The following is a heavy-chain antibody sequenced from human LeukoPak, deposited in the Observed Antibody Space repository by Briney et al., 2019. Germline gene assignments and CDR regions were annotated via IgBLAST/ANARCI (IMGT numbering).Heavy chain of an antibody. CDR1: GFTFSNAW. J-gene: IGHJ3*02. Sequence: SGGSLRLSCAASGFTFSNAWMSWVRQAPGKGLEWVGRIKSKTDGGTTDYAAPVKGRFTISRDNSKNTLYLQMNSLRAEDTAVYYCARDEEYAIWGQGTMVTVSS. CDR3: ARDEEYAI. D-gene: IGHD2-2*01. CDR2: IKSKTDGGTT. V-gene: IGHV3-15*01.